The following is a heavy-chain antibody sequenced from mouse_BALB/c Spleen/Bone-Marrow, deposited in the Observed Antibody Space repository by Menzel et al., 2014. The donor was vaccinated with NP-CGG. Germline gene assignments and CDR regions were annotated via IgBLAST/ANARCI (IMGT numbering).Heavy chain of an antibody. CDR2: INTYSGNT. CDR3: ARESYASTAWFAY. D-gene: IGHD1-1*01. J-gene: IGHJ3*01. V-gene: IGHV1-67*01. CDR1: GYTFXDYA. Sequence: QVQLQQSGPELVRPGVSVKISCKGSGYTFXDYAMHWVKQGHAKSLEWIGVINTYSGNTNYNQNFKGKATMTVDKSSSTAFMELARLTYEDSAIYYCARESYASTAWFAYWGQGTLVTVSA.